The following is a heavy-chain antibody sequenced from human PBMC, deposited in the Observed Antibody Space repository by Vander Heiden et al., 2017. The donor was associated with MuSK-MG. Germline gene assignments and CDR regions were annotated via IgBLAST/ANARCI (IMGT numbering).Heavy chain of an antibody. J-gene: IGHJ3*02. V-gene: IGHV1-69*01. CDR1: GGTFSRYA. Sequence: QVQLVQSGAEVKQPGSSVKVSCKASGGTFSRYAISWVLQAPGQGLEWMGGIIPIFGTANYAQKFQGRVTITADESTSTAYMELSSLRSEDTAVYYCARQSDYYDSSGYYRYDAFDIWGQGTMVTVSS. CDR3: ARQSDYYDSSGYYRYDAFDI. D-gene: IGHD3-22*01. CDR2: IIPIFGTA.